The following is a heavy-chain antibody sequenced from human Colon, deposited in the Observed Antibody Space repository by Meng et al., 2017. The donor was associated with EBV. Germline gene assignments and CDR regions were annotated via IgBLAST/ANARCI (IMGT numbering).Heavy chain of an antibody. CDR1: GGSLSGAY. V-gene: IGHV4-34*12. Sequence: VQLKQGGAGLLKPSETPSLTCAVNGGSLSGAYWNWIRQPPGKGLEWIGEIIHGGSPSYNPSLKSRVTISIDTSKNQLSLMLSSVTAADTAVYYCARRPTGIDYWGQGTLVTVSS. CDR3: ARRPTGIDY. CDR2: IIHGGSP. D-gene: IGHD2-8*02. J-gene: IGHJ4*02.